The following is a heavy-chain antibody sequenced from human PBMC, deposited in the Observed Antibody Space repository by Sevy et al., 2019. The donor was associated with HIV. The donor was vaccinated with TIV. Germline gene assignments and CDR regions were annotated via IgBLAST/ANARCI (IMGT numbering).Heavy chain of an antibody. Sequence: GGSLRLSCTASGFTFGDYCMSWVRQALGKGLEWVAFLKSDVYGGTVDHAASVRGRFVISTDDSKTIAYLQINDLKTEYTGVYYCTRWKAAQSIFDYWGQGALVTVSS. V-gene: IGHV3-49*04. CDR3: TRWKAAQSIFDY. D-gene: IGHD6-13*01. CDR2: LKSDVYGGTV. CDR1: GFTFGDYC. J-gene: IGHJ4*02.